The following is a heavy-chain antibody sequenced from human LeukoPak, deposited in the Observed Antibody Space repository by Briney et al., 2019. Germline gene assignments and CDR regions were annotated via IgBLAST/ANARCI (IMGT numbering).Heavy chain of an antibody. CDR3: ASHYDSHDAFDI. Sequence: PGGSLRLSCAASGFTFNNYAMSWVRQAPGKGLEWVSGILGSGDSTYHADSVKGRFTISGDNSKNTLYLQMNSLRADDTAVYYCASHYDSHDAFDIWGQGTMVTVSS. CDR1: GFTFNNYA. J-gene: IGHJ3*02. V-gene: IGHV3-23*01. CDR2: ILGSGDST. D-gene: IGHD3-3*01.